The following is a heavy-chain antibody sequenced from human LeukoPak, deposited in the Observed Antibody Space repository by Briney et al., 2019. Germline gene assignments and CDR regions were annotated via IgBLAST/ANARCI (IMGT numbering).Heavy chain of an antibody. CDR3: ARDHSYGFGNDY. V-gene: IGHV1-46*01. CDR1: GYTFTSYG. J-gene: IGHJ4*02. CDR2: INPSGGST. Sequence: ASVKVSCKASGYTFTSYGISWVRQAPGQGLEWMGIINPSGGSTSYAQKFQGRVTMTRDTSTSTVYMELSSLRSEDTAVYYCARDHSYGFGNDYWGQGTLVTVSS. D-gene: IGHD5-18*01.